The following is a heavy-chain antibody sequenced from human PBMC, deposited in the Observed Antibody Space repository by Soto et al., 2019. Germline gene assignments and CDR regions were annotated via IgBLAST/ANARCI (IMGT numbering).Heavy chain of an antibody. CDR2: IKSKSDGGTT. Sequence: GGCLRLSCAASGCTFCDAWMSWGRQALGKGLDWVGRIKSKSDGGTTEYAAPVRGRFTISRDDSKNTLYLQMNSLKTEDTAVYYCTTDLWRIAVVVGSTGYFNPWGQGT. V-gene: IGHV3-15*01. CDR3: TTDLWRIAVVVGSTGYFNP. CDR1: GCTFCDAW. D-gene: IGHD2-15*01. J-gene: IGHJ5*02.